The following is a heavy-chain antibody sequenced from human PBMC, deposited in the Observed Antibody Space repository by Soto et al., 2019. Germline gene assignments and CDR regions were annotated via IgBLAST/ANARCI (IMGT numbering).Heavy chain of an antibody. J-gene: IGHJ5*02. CDR1: GGTFSSYG. CDR2: VNSFSETT. CDR3: VRPALKRGSSWFDP. V-gene: IGHV1-69*13. Sequence: ASVKVSCKASGGTFSSYGVTWVRQAPGQGLEWVGGVNSFSETTNYAQRFQGRVTITADELTDTAYMELISLRSDDTAVYYCVRPALKRGSSWFDPWGQGTLVTVSS. D-gene: IGHD3-16*01.